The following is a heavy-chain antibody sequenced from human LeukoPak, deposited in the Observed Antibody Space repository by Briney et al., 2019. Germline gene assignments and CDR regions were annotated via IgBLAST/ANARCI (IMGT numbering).Heavy chain of an antibody. D-gene: IGHD5-24*01. CDR1: GGTFSSYA. J-gene: IGHJ4*02. V-gene: IGHV1-69*06. CDR2: IIPTFGTA. CDR3: ARGRSRDGYNPFDY. Sequence: SVTVSCKASGGTFSSYAISWVRQAPGQGLEWMGRIIPTFGTANYAQKFQGRVTITADKSTSTAYMELSSLRSEDTAVYYCARGRSRDGYNPFDYWGQGTLVTVSS.